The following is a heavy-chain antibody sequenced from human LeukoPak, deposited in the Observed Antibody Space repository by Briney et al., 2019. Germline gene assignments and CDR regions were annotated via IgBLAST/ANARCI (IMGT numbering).Heavy chain of an antibody. D-gene: IGHD5-12*01. V-gene: IGHV3-66*01. Sequence: GGSLRLSCAASEFSVGSNYMTWVRQAPGKGPEWVSLIYSGGSTYYADSVKGRFTISRDNSKNTLYLQMNSLRAEDTAVYYCAREPSGYHNTGGQGTLVTVSS. CDR1: EFSVGSNY. J-gene: IGHJ4*02. CDR3: AREPSGYHNT. CDR2: IYSGGST.